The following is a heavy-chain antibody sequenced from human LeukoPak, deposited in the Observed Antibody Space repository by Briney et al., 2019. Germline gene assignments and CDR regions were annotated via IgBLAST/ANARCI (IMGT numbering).Heavy chain of an antibody. CDR1: GYTFTSYA. Sequence: ASVKVSCKASGYTFTSYAMNWVRQAPGQGLEWMGWINTNTGNPTYAQGFTGRFVFSLDTSVSTAYLQISSLKAEDTAVYYCARPYSSSWYFPDIYWYFDLWGRGTLVTVSS. J-gene: IGHJ2*01. D-gene: IGHD6-13*01. CDR2: INTNTGNP. CDR3: ARPYSSSWYFPDIYWYFDL. V-gene: IGHV7-4-1*02.